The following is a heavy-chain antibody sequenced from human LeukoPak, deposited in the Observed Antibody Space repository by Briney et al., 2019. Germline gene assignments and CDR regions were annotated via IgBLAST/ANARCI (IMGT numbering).Heavy chain of an antibody. D-gene: IGHD3-3*01. V-gene: IGHV3-48*01. CDR1: GFTFSSYS. CDR3: ARDHDFWSGYPDAFDI. CDR2: VTSSSRTI. J-gene: IGHJ3*02. Sequence: GGSLRLSCAASGFTFSSYSMNWVRQAPGKGPEWIAYVTSSSRTIYYADSVKGRFTISRDNAKNSLYLQMNSLRAEDTAVYYCARDHDFWSGYPDAFDIWGQGTMVTVSS.